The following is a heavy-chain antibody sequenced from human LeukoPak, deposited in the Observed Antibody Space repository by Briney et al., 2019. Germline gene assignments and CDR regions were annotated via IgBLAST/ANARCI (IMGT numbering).Heavy chain of an antibody. V-gene: IGHV3-21*01. CDR2: ISSSSSYI. CDR1: GFTFSSYS. J-gene: IGHJ4*02. D-gene: IGHD3-22*01. Sequence: GGSLRLSCAASGFTFSSYSMNWVRQAPGKGLEWVSSISSSSSYIYYADSVKGRFTISRDNAKNSLYLQMNSLRAEDTAVYYCVTDPTLYYYDSSGSYFDYWGQGTLVTVSS. CDR3: VTDPTLYYYDSSGSYFDY.